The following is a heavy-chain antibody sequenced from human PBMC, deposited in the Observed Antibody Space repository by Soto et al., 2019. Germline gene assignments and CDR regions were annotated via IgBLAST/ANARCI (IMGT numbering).Heavy chain of an antibody. Sequence: SETLSLTCTVSGDSIGSYYWSWLLQPPGKGLEWIGYIFHSGSTNYSPSFQRRLTISVDTSKNQFSLKLTSVTAADTAVYYCARVVDYDALTGYYRGAGWFDPWGQGTLVTVS. CDR2: IFHSGST. J-gene: IGHJ5*01. V-gene: IGHV4-59*01. CDR1: GDSIGSYY. D-gene: IGHD3-9*01. CDR3: ARVVDYDALTGYYRGAGWFDP.